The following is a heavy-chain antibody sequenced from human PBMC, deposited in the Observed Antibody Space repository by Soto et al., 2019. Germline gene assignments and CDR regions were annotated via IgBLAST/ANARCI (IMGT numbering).Heavy chain of an antibody. CDR2: INHSGST. J-gene: IGHJ1*01. D-gene: IGHD6-6*01. CDR1: GGSFSGYY. Sequence: SETLSLTCAVYGGSFSGYYWSWIRQPPGKGLEWIGEINHSGSTNYNPSLKSRVTISVDTSKNQFSLKLSSVTAADTAVYYSARGPTTPMYSSSLKGYFQHRGQGTLVT. V-gene: IGHV4-34*01. CDR3: ARGPTTPMYSSSLKGYFQH.